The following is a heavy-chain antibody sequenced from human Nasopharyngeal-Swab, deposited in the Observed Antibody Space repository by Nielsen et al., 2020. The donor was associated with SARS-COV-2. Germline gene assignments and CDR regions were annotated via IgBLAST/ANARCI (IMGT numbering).Heavy chain of an antibody. V-gene: IGHV3-30*18. D-gene: IGHD3-10*01. CDR2: ISYDGSNK. Sequence: GESLKISCAASGFTFSSYGMHWVCQAPGKGLEWVAVISYDGSNKYYADSVKGRFTISRDNSKNTLYLQMNSLRAEDTAVYYCAKEAYVSIVRGVTPWFDPWGQGTLVTVSS. J-gene: IGHJ5*02. CDR1: GFTFSSYG. CDR3: AKEAYVSIVRGVTPWFDP.